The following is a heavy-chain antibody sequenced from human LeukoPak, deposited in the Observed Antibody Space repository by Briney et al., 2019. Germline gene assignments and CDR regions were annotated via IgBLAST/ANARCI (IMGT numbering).Heavy chain of an antibody. CDR2: ISSRSSYI. Sequence: GGSLRLSCAASGFTFSTYAMSWVRQAPGKGLERVSSISSRSSYIFYADSVKGRFTISRDNAKNSLYLQMNSLGAEDTAVYYCARDAQWLVPEGYYYYMDVWGKGTTVTVSS. CDR3: ARDAQWLVPEGYYYYMDV. D-gene: IGHD6-19*01. V-gene: IGHV3-21*01. J-gene: IGHJ6*03. CDR1: GFTFSTYA.